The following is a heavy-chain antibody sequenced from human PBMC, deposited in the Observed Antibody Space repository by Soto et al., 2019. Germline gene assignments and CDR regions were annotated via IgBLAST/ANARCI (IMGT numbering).Heavy chain of an antibody. CDR2: ISGSGDST. V-gene: IGHV3-23*01. CDR3: AKRDRQVSATPFFEH. J-gene: IGHJ4*02. CDR1: GFTFNNYA. D-gene: IGHD2-15*01. Sequence: EVQLLESGGGLVLPGGSLRLSCAASGFTFNNYAMNWVRQAPGKGLEWVSEISGSGDSTFFTDSVKGRFTISRDNSKNTLYQQMNSLRAEDTAMSYSAKRDRQVSATPFFEHWGPGTRVSVSS.